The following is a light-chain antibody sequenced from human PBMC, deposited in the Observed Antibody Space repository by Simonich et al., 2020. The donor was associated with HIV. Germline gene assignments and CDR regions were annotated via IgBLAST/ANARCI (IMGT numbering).Light chain of an antibody. CDR1: SRDVGNYNL. CDR2: EGS. CDR3: CSYAGSNIYMV. Sequence: QSALTQPASVSGSPGQSITISCTGTSRDVGNYNLVSWYQHHPGKAPKLMIYEGSKRPSGVSNRFSGSKSANTASLTISGLQAEDEADYYCCSYAGSNIYMVFGGGTKLTVL. V-gene: IGLV2-23*01. J-gene: IGLJ2*01.